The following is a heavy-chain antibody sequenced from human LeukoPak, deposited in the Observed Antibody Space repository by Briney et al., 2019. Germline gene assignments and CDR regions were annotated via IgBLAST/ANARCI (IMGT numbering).Heavy chain of an antibody. CDR1: GFTFYDYA. J-gene: IGHJ5*02. D-gene: IGHD1-14*01. Sequence: PGRSLRLSCAASGFTFYDYAMHWVRPAPGEGVGWVSGISWNSGSIGYADSVKGRFTISRDNAKNSLYLQMNSLRAEDTALYYCAKAARSDLVTTGHWFDPWGQGTLVTVSS. CDR3: AKAARSDLVTTGHWFDP. V-gene: IGHV3-9*01. CDR2: ISWNSGSI.